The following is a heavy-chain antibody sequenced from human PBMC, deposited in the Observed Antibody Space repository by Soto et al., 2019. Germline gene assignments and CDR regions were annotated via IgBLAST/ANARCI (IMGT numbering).Heavy chain of an antibody. Sequence: EVQLLESGGGLVQPGGSLRLSCAASGFTFSNYAMGWVRQAPGKGLEWVSTISSTADGTDYADSVKGRFTISRDHPKNTRYLQMNSLRADDTAAYYCAQAISRERQLDYWVQGTLVTVSS. CDR3: AQAISRERQLDY. J-gene: IGHJ4*02. CDR2: ISSTADGT. CDR1: GFTFSNYA. D-gene: IGHD1-26*01. V-gene: IGHV3-23*01.